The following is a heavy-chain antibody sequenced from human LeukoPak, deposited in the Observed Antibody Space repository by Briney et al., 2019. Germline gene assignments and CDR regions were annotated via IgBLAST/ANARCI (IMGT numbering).Heavy chain of an antibody. Sequence: SETLSLTCTVSGGSISTYYYTWIRQPAGKGLEWIGRFYTSGTTNYNPSLKSRVTLSVDTSKNQFSLKLSSVTAADTAVYYCARAWDDFWSGASLNYFDYWGQGTLVTVSS. V-gene: IGHV4-4*07. CDR2: FYTSGTT. CDR3: ARAWDDFWSGASLNYFDY. D-gene: IGHD3-3*01. CDR1: GGSISTYY. J-gene: IGHJ4*02.